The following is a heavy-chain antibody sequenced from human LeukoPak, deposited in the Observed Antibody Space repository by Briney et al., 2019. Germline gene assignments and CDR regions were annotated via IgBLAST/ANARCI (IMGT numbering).Heavy chain of an antibody. V-gene: IGHV4-59*08. CDR1: DGSISSYY. CDR3: ARHAGSRFGELGLGAFDI. J-gene: IGHJ3*02. CDR2: IYYSGST. Sequence: SETLSLTCTVSDGSISSYYWSWIRQSPGKGLEWIGYIYYSGSTNYNPSLKSRVTISVDTSKNQFSLKLSSVTAADTAVYYCARHAGSRFGELGLGAFDIWGQGTMVTVSS. D-gene: IGHD3-10*01.